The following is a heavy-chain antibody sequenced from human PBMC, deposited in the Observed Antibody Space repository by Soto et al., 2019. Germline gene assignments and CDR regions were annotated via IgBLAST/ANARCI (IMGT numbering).Heavy chain of an antibody. CDR1: GCSMSSSCYY. CDR3: ARETVAGLDY. Sequence: LEMLFLLPNVSGCSMSSSCYYWPWIRQPPGNGLEWIGSIDYSGSTYYNQSLKSRVTISVHTSKNQFSLKLSSVTAADTAVYYCARETVAGLDYWGQGTLVTVS. CDR2: IDYSGST. V-gene: IGHV4-39*07. J-gene: IGHJ4*02. D-gene: IGHD6-19*01.